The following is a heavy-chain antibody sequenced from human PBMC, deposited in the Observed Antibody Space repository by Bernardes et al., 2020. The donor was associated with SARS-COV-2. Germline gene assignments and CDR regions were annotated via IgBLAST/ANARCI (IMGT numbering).Heavy chain of an antibody. CDR2: IYPDDSDT. CDR3: ARTNYDFWSDYYPGMDV. D-gene: IGHD3-3*01. J-gene: IGHJ6*02. Sequence: GGSLNISRKGSGYRFATNWIGWVRQMPGKGLEWMGIIYPDDSDTRYSPAFQGRVTISADKSTSATFLHWSNLEASDTATYYCARTNYDFWSDYYPGMDVWGQGTTVTVSS. V-gene: IGHV5-51*01. CDR1: GYRFATNW.